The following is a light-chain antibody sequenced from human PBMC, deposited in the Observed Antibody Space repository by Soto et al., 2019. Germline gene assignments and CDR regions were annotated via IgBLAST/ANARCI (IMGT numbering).Light chain of an antibody. Sequence: DIVMTQSPDSLAVSLGERATINCKSSQSVLYSSNNKNYLAWYQQKPGQPPNPLIYWASSRESGVPDRFSGSGSVTDFTLTISSLQAEDVAVYYCQQYYITLVTFGQGTKLEIK. CDR2: WAS. CDR3: QQYYITLVT. J-gene: IGKJ2*01. CDR1: QSVLYSSNNKNY. V-gene: IGKV4-1*01.